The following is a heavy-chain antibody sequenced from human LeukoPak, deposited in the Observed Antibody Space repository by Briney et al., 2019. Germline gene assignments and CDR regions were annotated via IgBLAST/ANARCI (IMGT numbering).Heavy chain of an antibody. CDR2: LYGDGRI. Sequence: GGSLRLSCVVSGFTVSDNYMIWVRQAAGKGLERVSVLYGDGRIFYSDSAKGRFTISRDNSKNTLSLQMHNLRAEDTAVYYCARGRGLGVVSPYFDYWGQGTLVTVSS. V-gene: IGHV3-53*01. CDR1: GFTVSDNY. J-gene: IGHJ4*02. CDR3: ARGRGLGVVSPYFDY. D-gene: IGHD3-3*01.